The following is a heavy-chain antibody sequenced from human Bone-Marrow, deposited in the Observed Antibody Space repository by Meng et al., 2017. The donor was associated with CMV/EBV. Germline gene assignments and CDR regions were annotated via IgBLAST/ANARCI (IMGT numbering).Heavy chain of an antibody. V-gene: IGHV4-59*13. CDR3: AGVKPGPYFDY. J-gene: IGHJ4*02. D-gene: IGHD2-21*01. CDR2: MHYTGNT. Sequence: SETLSLTCSVSGDSINNYHCSWIRQSPAKGLEWIGYMHYTGNTQYNPSLKSRVTISMDTSKNQFSLNLNSVTAADAAVYYCAGVKPGPYFDYWGQGTRVTVSS. CDR1: GDSINNYH.